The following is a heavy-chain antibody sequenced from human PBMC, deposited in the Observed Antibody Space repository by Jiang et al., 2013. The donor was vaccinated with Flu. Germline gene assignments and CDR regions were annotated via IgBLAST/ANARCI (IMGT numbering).Heavy chain of an antibody. CDR2: IYNSGST. V-gene: IGHV4-59*01. J-gene: IGHJ5*02. CDR3: ASDGSGTYYH. Sequence: GSGLVKPSETLSLTCTVSGGSISSYYWSWIRQPPGKGLEWIGYIYNSGSTDYNPPLKSRVTISVDMSKNQLSLKLSSVTAADTAVYYCASDGSGTYYHWGQGTLVTVSS. D-gene: IGHD3-10*01. CDR1: GGSISSYY.